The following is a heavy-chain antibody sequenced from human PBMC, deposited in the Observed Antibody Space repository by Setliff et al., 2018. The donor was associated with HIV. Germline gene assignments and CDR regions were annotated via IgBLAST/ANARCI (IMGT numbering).Heavy chain of an antibody. CDR3: ARGTAYYNFWSGYSQDYYYYMDV. J-gene: IGHJ6*03. D-gene: IGHD3-3*01. V-gene: IGHV4-34*01. Sequence: PSETLSLTCAVYGGSFSGYYWSWIRQSPGKGLEWIGEINHCGSTKYNPSLKGRVAISVDTSKNQFSLKLSSVTAADTAVYYCARGTAYYNFWSGYSQDYYYYMDVWGKGTTVTVSS. CDR1: GGSFSGYY. CDR2: INHCGST.